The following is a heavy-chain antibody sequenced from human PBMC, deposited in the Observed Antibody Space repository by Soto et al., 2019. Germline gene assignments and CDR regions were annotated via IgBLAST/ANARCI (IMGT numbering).Heavy chain of an antibody. Sequence: EVQLVESGGGLVQPGGSLRLSCAASGFSFSGYWMHWVRQAPGKGLMWVSRINTDGSSRTYADSVKGRFTISRDNAKNTLYLQMNSLGVEDTAVYYCVRAAARGDDWGQGTLVTVSS. CDR1: GFSFSGYW. J-gene: IGHJ4*02. D-gene: IGHD3-10*01. CDR2: INTDGSSR. CDR3: VRAAARGDD. V-gene: IGHV3-74*01.